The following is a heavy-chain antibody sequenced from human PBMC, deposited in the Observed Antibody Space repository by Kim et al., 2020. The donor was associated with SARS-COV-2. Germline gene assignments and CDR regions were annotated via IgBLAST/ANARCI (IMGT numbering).Heavy chain of an antibody. CDR3: ARTVDTAMVIFDY. J-gene: IGHJ4*02. V-gene: IGHV4-59*01. Sequence: SETLSLTYTVSGGSISSYYWSWIRQPPGKGLEWIGYIYYSGSTNYNPSLKSRVTISVDTSKNQFSLKLSSVTAADTAVYYCARTVDTAMVIFDYWGQGTLVTVSS. CDR1: GGSISSYY. CDR2: IYYSGST. D-gene: IGHD5-18*01.